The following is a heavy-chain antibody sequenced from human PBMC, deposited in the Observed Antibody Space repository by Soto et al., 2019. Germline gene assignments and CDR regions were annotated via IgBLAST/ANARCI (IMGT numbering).Heavy chain of an antibody. Sequence: GSLRLSCAASGFTFSSYWMCWVRQAPGKGLEWVANIKQDGSEKYYVDSVKGRFTISRDNAKNSLYLQMNSLRAEDTAVYYCARHSYYDFWSGSDDDAFDIWGQGTMVTVSS. CDR2: IKQDGSEK. CDR3: ARHSYYDFWSGSDDDAFDI. J-gene: IGHJ3*02. V-gene: IGHV3-7*01. CDR1: GFTFSSYW. D-gene: IGHD3-3*01.